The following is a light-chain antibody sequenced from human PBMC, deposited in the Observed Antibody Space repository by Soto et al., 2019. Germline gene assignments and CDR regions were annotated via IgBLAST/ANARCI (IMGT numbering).Light chain of an antibody. Sequence: QSVLTQPPSVSGAPGQRVTISCTGSSSNIGAGYDVHWYQQLPGTAPKLLIYGNSNRPSGVPDRFSGSKSGTSASLAITGLQAEEEADYYCPSYDSSLGAGVFGGGTKLTVL. V-gene: IGLV1-40*01. CDR1: SSNIGAGYD. CDR3: PSYDSSLGAGV. J-gene: IGLJ3*02. CDR2: GNS.